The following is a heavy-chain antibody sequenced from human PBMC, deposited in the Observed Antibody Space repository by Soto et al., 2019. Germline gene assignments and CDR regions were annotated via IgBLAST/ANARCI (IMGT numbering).Heavy chain of an antibody. Sequence: QVQLVQSGAEVKKPGASVKVSCKASGYTFTSYGISWVRQAPGQGLEWMGWISAYNGNTNYAQKLQGRVTMTTDTSTSTANMELRGLRSDDTAVYYCARDQASSSWSRDGMDVGGQGTTVTVSS. CDR3: ARDQASSSWSRDGMDV. CDR2: ISAYNGNT. CDR1: GYTFTSYG. J-gene: IGHJ6*02. D-gene: IGHD6-13*01. V-gene: IGHV1-18*01.